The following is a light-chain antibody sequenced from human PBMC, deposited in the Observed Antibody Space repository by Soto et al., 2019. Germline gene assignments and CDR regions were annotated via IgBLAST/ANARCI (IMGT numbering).Light chain of an antibody. CDR1: QNIASN. CDR2: ASS. Sequence: DIQMTQSPSSLSAAVGDRVTITCRASQNIASNLNWYQQKPGEAPKLLIYASSNLQSAVPPRFSGSGSGTDFTLTISSLQPEDFATYYCQQSSSTPPFTFGPGTKVDIK. V-gene: IGKV1-39*01. J-gene: IGKJ3*01. CDR3: QQSSSTPPFT.